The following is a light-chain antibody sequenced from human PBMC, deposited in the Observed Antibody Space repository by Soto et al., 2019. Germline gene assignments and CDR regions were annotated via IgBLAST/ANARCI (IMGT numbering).Light chain of an antibody. Sequence: AIRMTQSPSSLSASTGDRVTITCRASQGISSYLAWYQQKPGKAPKLLIYAASTLQSGVPSRFSGSGSGTDFTLTISCLQSEDFATDYCQQYYIYPWTFGQGTKVEIK. J-gene: IGKJ1*01. CDR2: AAS. CDR1: QGISSY. CDR3: QQYYIYPWT. V-gene: IGKV1-8*01.